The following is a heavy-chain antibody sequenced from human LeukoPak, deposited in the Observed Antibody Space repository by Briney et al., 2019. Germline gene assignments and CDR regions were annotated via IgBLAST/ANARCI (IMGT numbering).Heavy chain of an antibody. CDR2: ISSSGSTI. CDR1: GFTFSDYY. V-gene: IGHV3-11*01. J-gene: IGHJ4*02. CDR3: AKSGSYSSPYYFDY. Sequence: PGGSLRLSCAASGFTFSDYYMSWIRQAPGKGLEWVLYISSSGSTIYYADSVKGRFTISRDNAKNSLYLQMNSLRAEDMALYYCAKSGSYSSPYYFDYWGQGTLVTVSS. D-gene: IGHD3-10*01.